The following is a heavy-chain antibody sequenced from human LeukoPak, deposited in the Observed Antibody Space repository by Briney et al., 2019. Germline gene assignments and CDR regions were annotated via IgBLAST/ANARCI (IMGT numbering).Heavy chain of an antibody. CDR3: ARTPDIAQFDF. CDR2: IKQDGSEK. V-gene: IGHV3-7*05. J-gene: IGHJ5*01. CDR1: GFTFSSYW. D-gene: IGHD5-12*01. Sequence: GGSLRLSCAASGFTFSSYWMSWVRQAPGKGLEWVASIKQDGSEKYYVDSVKGRFTISRDNAKNSLYLQMNSLRAEDTAVYYCARTPDIAQFDFWDPETLVTVSS.